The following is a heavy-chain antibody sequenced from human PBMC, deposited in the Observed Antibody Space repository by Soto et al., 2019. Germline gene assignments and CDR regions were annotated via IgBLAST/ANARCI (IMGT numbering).Heavy chain of an antibody. CDR2: VYSNDKT. Sequence: SETLSLTCTVSGGSVSSNSYSWGWVRQSPGKGLEWIATVYSNDKTYYNPSLLSRVTISVDTSKNEFSLRLNSVTAADTAVYYCARVVVDVVANPLVRFAPWGQGTLVTVS. V-gene: IGHV4-39*01. CDR3: ARVVVDVVANPLVRFAP. D-gene: IGHD2-15*01. J-gene: IGHJ5*02. CDR1: GGSVSSNSYS.